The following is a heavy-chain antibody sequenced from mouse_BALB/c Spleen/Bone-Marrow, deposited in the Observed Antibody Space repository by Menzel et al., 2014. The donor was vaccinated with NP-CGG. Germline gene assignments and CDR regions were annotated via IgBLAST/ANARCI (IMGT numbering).Heavy chain of an antibody. CDR2: INPDSSTI. Sequence: VQLKESGGGLVQPGGSLKLSCAASGFDFSGYWMSWVRQAPGKGLEWIGEINPDSSTINYTPSLKDKFIISRDNAKNTLSLQKSKVRSEDAALYYCARLGYYGVMVYWGQGTSVTVSS. CDR1: GFDFSGYW. J-gene: IGHJ4*01. V-gene: IGHV4-1*02. D-gene: IGHD1-1*01. CDR3: ARLGYYGVMVY.